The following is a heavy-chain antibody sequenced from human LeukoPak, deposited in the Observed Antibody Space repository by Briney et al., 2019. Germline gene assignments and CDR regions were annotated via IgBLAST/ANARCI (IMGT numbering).Heavy chain of an antibody. Sequence: GASVKVSCKASGYTFTSYGISWVRQAPGQGLEWMGIINPSGGSTSYAQKFQGRVTMTRDTSTSTVYMELSSLRSEDTAVYYCARGPKLGPAYFDYWGQGTLVTVSS. J-gene: IGHJ4*02. CDR2: INPSGGST. CDR1: GYTFTSYG. D-gene: IGHD7-27*01. CDR3: ARGPKLGPAYFDY. V-gene: IGHV1-46*01.